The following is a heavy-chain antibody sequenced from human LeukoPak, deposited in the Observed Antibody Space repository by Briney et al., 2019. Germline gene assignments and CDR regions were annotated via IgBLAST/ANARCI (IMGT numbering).Heavy chain of an antibody. CDR2: INPSGGST. V-gene: IGHV1-46*01. Sequence: GASVKVSCKASGYTFTSYYMHWVRQAPGQGLERMGIINPSGGSTSYAQKFQGRVTMTRDMSTSTVYMELSSLRSEDTAVYYCARDYGSSPDAFDIWGQGTMVTVSS. J-gene: IGHJ3*02. D-gene: IGHD6-13*01. CDR1: GYTFTSYY. CDR3: ARDYGSSPDAFDI.